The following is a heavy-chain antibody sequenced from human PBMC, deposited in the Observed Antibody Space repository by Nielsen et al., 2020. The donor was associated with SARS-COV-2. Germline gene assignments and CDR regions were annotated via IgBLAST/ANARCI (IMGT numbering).Heavy chain of an antibody. V-gene: IGHV1-24*01. J-gene: IGHJ4*02. Sequence: ASVKVSCKVSGYTLTELSMHWVRQAPGKGLEWMGGFDPEDGETIYAQKFQGRVTMTEDTSTDTAYMELSSLRSEDTAVYYCATKNYGDYVHDYWGQGTLVTVSS. D-gene: IGHD4-17*01. CDR3: ATKNYGDYVHDY. CDR1: GYTLTELS. CDR2: FDPEDGET.